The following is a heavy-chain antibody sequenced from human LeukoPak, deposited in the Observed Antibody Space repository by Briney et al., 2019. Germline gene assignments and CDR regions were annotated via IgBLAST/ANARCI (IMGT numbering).Heavy chain of an antibody. CDR1: GGSISSSNW. CDR2: IYHSGST. V-gene: IGHV4-4*02. Sequence: SETLSLTCAVSGGSISSSNWWSWVRQPPGKGLEWIGEIYHSGSTNYNPSLKSRVTISVDKSKNQFSLKLSSVTAADTAVYYCASTGYSGSSGWFDPWGQGILVTVSS. D-gene: IGHD1-26*01. CDR3: ASTGYSGSSGWFDP. J-gene: IGHJ5*02.